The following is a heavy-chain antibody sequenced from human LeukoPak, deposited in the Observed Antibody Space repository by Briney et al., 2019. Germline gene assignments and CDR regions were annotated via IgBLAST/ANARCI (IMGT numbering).Heavy chain of an antibody. J-gene: IGHJ4*02. V-gene: IGHV1-8*01. CDR1: GYTFTSYG. CDR3: ARPDYGGNWVDY. CDR2: MNPNSGNT. Sequence: ASVKVSCKASGYTFTSYGINWVRQATGQGLEWMGWMNPNSGNTGYAQKFQGRVTMTRNTSISTAYMELSSLRSEDTAVYYCARPDYGGNWVDYWGQGTLVTVSS. D-gene: IGHD4-23*01.